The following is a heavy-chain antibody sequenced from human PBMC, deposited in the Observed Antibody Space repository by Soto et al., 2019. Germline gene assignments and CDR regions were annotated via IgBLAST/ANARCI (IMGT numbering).Heavy chain of an antibody. CDR1: GFTFRYYW. J-gene: IGHJ3*01. D-gene: IGHD2-21*02. CDR2: IHSDGSST. CDR3: ARGDRGAFDL. V-gene: IGHV3-74*01. Sequence: PGGSLRLSCAASGFTFRYYWMHLIRQAPGQGLVWVSRIHSDGSSTTYADSVKGRFTISRDNAKNTLYLQMNSLRAEDTAVYYCARGDRGAFDLWGQGTMVTVSS.